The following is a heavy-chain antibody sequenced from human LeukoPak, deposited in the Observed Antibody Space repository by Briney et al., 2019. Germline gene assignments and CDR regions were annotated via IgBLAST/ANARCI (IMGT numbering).Heavy chain of an antibody. CDR2: IIPIFGTA. CDR3: AKIAASDTGEGY. CDR1: GGTFSSYA. Sequence: ASVKVSCKASGGTFSSYAISWVRQAPGQGLEWMGGIIPIFGTANYAQKFQGRVTVTRDTSTSTVHMELSSLRSEDTAIYYCAKIAASDTGEGYWGQGTLVTVSS. V-gene: IGHV1-69*05. J-gene: IGHJ4*02. D-gene: IGHD6-13*01.